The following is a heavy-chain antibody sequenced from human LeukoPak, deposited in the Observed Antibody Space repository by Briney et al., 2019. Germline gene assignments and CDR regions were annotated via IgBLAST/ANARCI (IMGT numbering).Heavy chain of an antibody. CDR3: ARETSGSGGDFLNWFDP. D-gene: IGHD2-21*02. Sequence: SETLSLTCTVSGGSISSSSYYWGWIRQPPGKGLEWIGSIYYSGSTYYNPSLKSRVTISVDTSKNQFSLKLSSVTAADTAVYYCARETSGSGGDFLNWFDPWGQGTLVTVSS. CDR1: GGSISSSSYY. J-gene: IGHJ5*02. V-gene: IGHV4-39*01. CDR2: IYYSGST.